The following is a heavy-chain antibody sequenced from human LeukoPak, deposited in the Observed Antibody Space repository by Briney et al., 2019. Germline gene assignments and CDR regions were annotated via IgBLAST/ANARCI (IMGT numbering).Heavy chain of an antibody. D-gene: IGHD2/OR15-2a*01. CDR3: ARQAVIIPTGMEGPWFDP. Sequence: SETLSLTCTVSDVSIKNYYWSWIRQPPGKGLEWIANIYYAGSSNYNPSLKSRVSVSIDASKNQLSLKLTSVTAADTAIYYCARQAVIIPTGMEGPWFDPWGQGTLVAVSS. CDR1: DVSIKNYY. CDR2: IYYAGSS. J-gene: IGHJ5*02. V-gene: IGHV4-59*08.